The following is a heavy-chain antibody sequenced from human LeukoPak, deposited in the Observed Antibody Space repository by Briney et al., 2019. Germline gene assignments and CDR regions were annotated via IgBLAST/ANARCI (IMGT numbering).Heavy chain of an antibody. J-gene: IGHJ3*02. Sequence: SVKVSCKASGYTFTNYAINWVRQASGQGLEWMGEIIPIFGTTKYAQKFQGRVTITADKSTSTAYMELSSLRSEDTAVYYCARRYCTNGVCYDDRGAFDIWGQGTMVTVSS. CDR3: ARRYCTNGVCYDDRGAFDI. D-gene: IGHD2-8*01. V-gene: IGHV1-69*06. CDR1: GYTFTNYA. CDR2: IIPIFGTT.